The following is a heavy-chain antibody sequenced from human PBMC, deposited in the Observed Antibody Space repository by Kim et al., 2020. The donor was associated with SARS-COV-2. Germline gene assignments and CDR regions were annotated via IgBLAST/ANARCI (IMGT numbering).Heavy chain of an antibody. J-gene: IGHJ6*02. Sequence: KGRFTISRDNSKNTLELQMNGLGAEDTAVYYCARDVRGLWFGESYTYGMDVWGQGTTVTVSS. V-gene: IGHV3-30*07. CDR3: ARDVRGLWFGESYTYGMDV. D-gene: IGHD3-10*01.